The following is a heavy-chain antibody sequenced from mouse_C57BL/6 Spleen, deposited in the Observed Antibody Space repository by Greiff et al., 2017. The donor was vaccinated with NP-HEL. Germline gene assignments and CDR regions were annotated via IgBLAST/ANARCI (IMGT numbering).Heavy chain of an antibody. J-gene: IGHJ1*03. CDR3: ANPYYYGSRDWYFDV. D-gene: IGHD1-1*01. V-gene: IGHV5-17*01. CDR1: GFTFSDYG. Sequence: EVQGVESGGGLVKPGGSLKLSCAASGFTFSDYGMHWVRQAPEKGLEWVAYISSGSSTIYYADTVKGRFTISRDKAKNTLFLQMTSLRSEDTAMYYCANPYYYGSRDWYFDVWGTGTTVTVSS. CDR2: ISSGSSTI.